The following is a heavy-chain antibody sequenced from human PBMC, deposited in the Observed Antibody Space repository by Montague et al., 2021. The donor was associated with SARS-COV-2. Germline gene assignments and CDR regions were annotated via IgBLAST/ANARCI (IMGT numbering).Heavy chain of an antibody. V-gene: IGHV3-33*06. D-gene: IGHD3-16*02. J-gene: IGHJ4*02. CDR2: IWNDGSDK. CDR1: GFRFSRYG. CDR3: AKDGQRQLLSFFDT. Sequence: SRRLSFAASGFRFSRYGMNWVRQAPGKGLEWVALIWNDGSDKYYADSVKGRFTISRDNSKNMLFLHMNSLRAEDTATYYCAKDGQRQLLSFFDTWGQGALITVSS.